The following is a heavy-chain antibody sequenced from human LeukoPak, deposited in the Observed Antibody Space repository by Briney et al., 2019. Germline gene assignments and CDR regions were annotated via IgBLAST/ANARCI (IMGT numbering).Heavy chain of an antibody. Sequence: PGRSLRLSCAASGFTVSSNYMSWVRQAPGKGLEWVSVIYSGGSTYYADSVKGRFTISRDNSKNTLYLQMISLRVEDTAVYYCARVKRDGYNPTWVDYWGQGTLVTVSS. CDR3: ARVKRDGYNPTWVDY. CDR1: GFTVSSNY. V-gene: IGHV3-53*01. J-gene: IGHJ4*02. D-gene: IGHD5-24*01. CDR2: IYSGGST.